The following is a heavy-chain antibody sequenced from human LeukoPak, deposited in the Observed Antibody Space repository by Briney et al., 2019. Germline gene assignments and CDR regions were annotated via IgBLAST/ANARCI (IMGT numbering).Heavy chain of an antibody. CDR3: ASWMGGYDH. Sequence: PGGSLRLSCAASGLTFSGYWMSWVRQAPGKGLEWVANINQGGCERYYVGSVRGRFTISRDNAKKSLYLQMSSLRVEDTAVYYCASWMGGYDHWGQGTLVTVSS. CDR1: GLTFSGYW. J-gene: IGHJ5*02. CDR2: INQGGCER. D-gene: IGHD5-12*01. V-gene: IGHV3-7*01.